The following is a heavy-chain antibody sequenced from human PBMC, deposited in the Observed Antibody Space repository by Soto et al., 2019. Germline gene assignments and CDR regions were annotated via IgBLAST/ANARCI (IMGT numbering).Heavy chain of an antibody. V-gene: IGHV3-33*01. CDR2: IWYDGSNE. Sequence: GGSLRLSCAASGFTFSSFGMHWVRQAPGKGLEWVAIIWYDGSNEYYADSVKGRFTISRDNSKNTLYLQMNSLRAEDTAVYYCARAFSNDPYYYYYYYMDVWGKGTTVTVSS. D-gene: IGHD4-4*01. CDR1: GFTFSSFG. J-gene: IGHJ6*03. CDR3: ARAFSNDPYYYYYYYMDV.